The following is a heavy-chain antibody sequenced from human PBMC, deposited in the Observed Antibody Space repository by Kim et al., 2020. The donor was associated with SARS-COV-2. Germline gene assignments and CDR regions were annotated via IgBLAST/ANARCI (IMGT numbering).Heavy chain of an antibody. CDR1: GLNFNNAW. Sequence: GGSLRLSCAASGLNFNNAWMSWVRQAPGKGLEWIGRIKSKTDGGTTDYATPVKGRFTISRDDSKNTLYLQMNSLKTEDTALYFCTALPSLGQGTGVTVSS. CDR3: TALPS. V-gene: IGHV3-15*01. J-gene: IGHJ5*02. CDR2: IKSKTDGGTT.